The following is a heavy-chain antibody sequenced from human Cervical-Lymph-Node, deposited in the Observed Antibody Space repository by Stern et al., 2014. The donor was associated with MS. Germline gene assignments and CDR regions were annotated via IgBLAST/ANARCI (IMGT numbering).Heavy chain of an antibody. J-gene: IGHJ3*02. D-gene: IGHD2-15*01. Sequence: QVQLQESGPGLVKPSQTLSLTCIVSGGSVSSDDYYWSWIRQHPEKGLEWIGYMYYSGSPYYNPSLKSRATISVDTSKNQFALKVTSVTPADTAVYYCARFTDTRVVVTASDAFDIWGQGTMVTVS. CDR2: MYYSGSP. CDR3: ARFTDTRVVVTASDAFDI. CDR1: GGSVSSDDYY. V-gene: IGHV4-31*02.